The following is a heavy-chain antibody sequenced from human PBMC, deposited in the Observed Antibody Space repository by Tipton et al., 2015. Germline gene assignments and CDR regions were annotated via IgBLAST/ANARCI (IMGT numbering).Heavy chain of an antibody. CDR2: IKQDGSEK. Sequence: SLRLSCVASGFTLNKSSMSWVRQAPGKGLEWVANIKQDGSEKSYLDSLRGRFTISRDIAKNSLYLQMNSLRAEDTAVYYCTRESLTTFPFLDDWGQGTTVTVS. D-gene: IGHD3-9*01. CDR3: TRESLTTFPFLDD. CDR1: GFTLNKSS. V-gene: IGHV3-7*01. J-gene: IGHJ6*02.